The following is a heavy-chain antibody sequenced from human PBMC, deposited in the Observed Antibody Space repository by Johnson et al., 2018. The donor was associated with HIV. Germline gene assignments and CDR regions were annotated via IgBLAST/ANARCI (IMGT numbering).Heavy chain of an antibody. J-gene: IGHJ3*02. CDR3: ARNSYSSSSGAFDI. V-gene: IGHV3-13*01. D-gene: IGHD6-6*01. Sequence: VQLVESGGGVVQPGRSLRLSCAASGFTFSSYGMHWVRQAPGKGLEWVSAIGTAGDTYYPGSVKGRLTISRENAKNSLYLQMNSLRAGDTAVYYCARNSYSSSSGAFDIWGQGTMVTVSS. CDR2: IGTAGDT. CDR1: GFTFSSYG.